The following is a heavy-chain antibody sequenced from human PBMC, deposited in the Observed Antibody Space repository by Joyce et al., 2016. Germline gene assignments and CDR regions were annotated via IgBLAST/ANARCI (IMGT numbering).Heavy chain of an antibody. V-gene: IGHV3-30-3*01. Sequence: QVQLVESGGGVVQPGRSLRLSCAASGFTFSSYAMHWVRQAPGKGLEWVAMISYDGIITYYAYAVKGRFTISRDNSKNTLYLQMNSLKAEDTAVCYCARDGTLTFGEVNDAFDVWGQGTLVTVSS. J-gene: IGHJ3*01. CDR3: ARDGTLTFGEVNDAFDV. D-gene: IGHD3-16*01. CDR1: GFTFSSYA. CDR2: ISYDGIIT.